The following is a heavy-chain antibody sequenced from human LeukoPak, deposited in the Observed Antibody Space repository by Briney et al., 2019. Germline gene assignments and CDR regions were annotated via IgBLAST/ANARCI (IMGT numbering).Heavy chain of an antibody. CDR2: IYPSDSDT. J-gene: IGHJ3*02. CDR3: ARPPTTGTIDAFDI. Sequence: GESLKISRQGSGYSFTSYWIAWVRQIPGKGLEWVGIIYPSDSDTRYSPSFQGQVTISADKSIATAYLQWSSLKASDTAMYYCARPPTTGTIDAFDIWGQGTMVTVSS. CDR1: GYSFTSYW. D-gene: IGHD1-1*01. V-gene: IGHV5-51*01.